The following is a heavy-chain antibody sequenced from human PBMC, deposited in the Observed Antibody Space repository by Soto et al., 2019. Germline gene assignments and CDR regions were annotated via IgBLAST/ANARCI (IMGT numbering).Heavy chain of an antibody. D-gene: IGHD7-27*01. Sequence: QVQLVQSGAEVKKPGASVKVSCKAAAYTFTSYDINWVRQATGQDFEWMGWMNPNNGNTAYAQKFQGRXTXTXXTSKSTAFMELSSLTSEDTAVYYCAGGPRNWGVDYWGQGTLVTVSS. J-gene: IGHJ4*02. V-gene: IGHV1-8*01. CDR2: MNPNNGNT. CDR1: AYTFTSYD. CDR3: AGGPRNWGVDY.